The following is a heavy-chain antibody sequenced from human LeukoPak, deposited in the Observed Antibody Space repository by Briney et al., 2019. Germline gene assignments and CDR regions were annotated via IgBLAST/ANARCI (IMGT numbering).Heavy chain of an antibody. Sequence: GSSVKVSCKASGGTFSSYAISWVRQAPGQGLEWMGWISAYNGNTNYAQKLQGRVTMTTDTSTSTAYMELRSLRSDDTAVYYCARALWYYDSSGPFDYWGQGTLVTVSS. V-gene: IGHV1-18*01. CDR2: ISAYNGNT. CDR3: ARALWYYDSSGPFDY. J-gene: IGHJ4*02. D-gene: IGHD3-22*01. CDR1: GGTFSSYA.